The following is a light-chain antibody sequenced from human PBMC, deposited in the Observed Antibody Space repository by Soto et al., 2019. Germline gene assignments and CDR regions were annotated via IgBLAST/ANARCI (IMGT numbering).Light chain of an antibody. CDR2: DAS. Sequence: EIVLTQSPATLSLSPGARAPLSCRASQNIFRYLAWYQQKPGQAPRLLIYDASYRATGIPVRFSGSGSGTDFTLTITSLEPDDFAVYYCLQRFSWPWTFGLGTKVDIK. CDR3: LQRFSWPWT. V-gene: IGKV3-11*01. J-gene: IGKJ1*01. CDR1: QNIFRY.